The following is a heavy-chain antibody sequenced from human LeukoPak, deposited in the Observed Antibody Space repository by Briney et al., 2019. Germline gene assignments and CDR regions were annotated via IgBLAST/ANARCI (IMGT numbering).Heavy chain of an antibody. CDR3: ARSQGPCTTTSCPYGMDV. V-gene: IGHV3-7*03. Sequence: GGSLRLSCTAPEFTLGSYWVSWVRQTPAKGLEWMANIRQDGNIKYYVDSVRGRFSISRDNAKNSLYLQMNSLRAEDTAMYYCARSQGPCTTTSCPYGMDVWGQGTTVTVSS. CDR2: IRQDGNIK. CDR1: EFTLGSYW. J-gene: IGHJ6*02. D-gene: IGHD2-2*01.